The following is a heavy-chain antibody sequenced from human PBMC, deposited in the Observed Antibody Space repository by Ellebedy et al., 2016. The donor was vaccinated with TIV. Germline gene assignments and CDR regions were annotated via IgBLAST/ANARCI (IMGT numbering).Heavy chain of an antibody. CDR1: GGSFSGYY. CDR2: IYYSGST. CDR3: ARDGIAVAGHPFDY. D-gene: IGHD6-19*01. Sequence: SETLSLTXAVYGGSFSGYYWGWIRQPPGKGLEWIGSIYYSGSTYYNPSLKSRVTISVDTSKNQFSLKLSSVTAADTAVYYCARDGIAVAGHPFDYWGQGTLVTVSS. J-gene: IGHJ4*02. V-gene: IGHV4-34*01.